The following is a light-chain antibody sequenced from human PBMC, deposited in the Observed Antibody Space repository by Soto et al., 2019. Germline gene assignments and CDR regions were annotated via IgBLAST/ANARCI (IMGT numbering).Light chain of an antibody. Sequence: DTVMSQSPASLAVSLGGRATINCKSSQRLLYRSNNKNYLAWYQHKPGQPPKLLIYWASTRDSGVPDRFSGSGSGTDFTLTINNVQAEDVAVYYCQQYYNPPWTCGQGTKVEI. CDR2: WAS. V-gene: IGKV4-1*01. CDR1: QRLLYRSNNKNY. CDR3: QQYYNPPWT. J-gene: IGKJ1*01.